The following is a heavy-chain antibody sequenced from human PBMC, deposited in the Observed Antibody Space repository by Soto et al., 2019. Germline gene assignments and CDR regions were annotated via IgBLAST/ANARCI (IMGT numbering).Heavy chain of an antibody. J-gene: IGHJ4*02. CDR3: ARDLGYYDSSGYFDY. CDR1: GFTFSDHY. Sequence: PAGSLRLSCAASGFTFSDHYMSWIRQAPGKGLEWVSYISSSGDIIYYADSVKGRFTISRDNAKNSLYLQMNSLRAEDTAVYYCARDLGYYDSSGYFDYWGQGTLVTVSS. V-gene: IGHV3-11*01. CDR2: ISSSGDII. D-gene: IGHD3-22*01.